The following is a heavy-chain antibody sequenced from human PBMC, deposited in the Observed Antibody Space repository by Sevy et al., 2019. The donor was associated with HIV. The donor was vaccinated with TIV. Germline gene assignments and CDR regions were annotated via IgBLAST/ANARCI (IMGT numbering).Heavy chain of an antibody. CDR2: ISAYNGNT. J-gene: IGHJ5*02. Sequence: ASVKVSCKASGYTFTSYGISWVRQAPGQELEWMGWISAYNGNTNYAQKLQGRVTMTTDTSTSTAYMELRSLRSDDTAVYYCARDGYSYGYGWFDPWGQGTLVTVSS. D-gene: IGHD5-18*01. V-gene: IGHV1-18*04. CDR1: GYTFTSYG. CDR3: ARDGYSYGYGWFDP.